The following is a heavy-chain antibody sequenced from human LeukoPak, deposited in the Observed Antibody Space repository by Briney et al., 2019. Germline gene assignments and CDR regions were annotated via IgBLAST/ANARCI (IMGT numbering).Heavy chain of an antibody. D-gene: IGHD6-6*01. Sequence: GGSPRLSCAASGVTLYNMNWVRQAPGKGLEWVSYISSSSSTIYYADSVKGRFTISRDNSKNTLYLQMNSLRAEDTAVYYCARSFKAARQPLPIDYWGQGTLVTVSS. CDR3: ARSFKAARQPLPIDY. J-gene: IGHJ4*02. CDR2: ISSSSSTI. V-gene: IGHV3-48*01. CDR1: GVTLYN.